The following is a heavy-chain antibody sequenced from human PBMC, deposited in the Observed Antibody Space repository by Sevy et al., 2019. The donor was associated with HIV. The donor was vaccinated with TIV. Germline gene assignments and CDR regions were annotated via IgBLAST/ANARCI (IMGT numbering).Heavy chain of an antibody. D-gene: IGHD3-10*01. CDR3: ARGSGVAFDY. Sequence: GGSLRLSCEASGFPFSSHWMHWVRQGPGQGLVWVSGINSDDTSILYADSVKGRFTISRDNVKNTLYLQMSSLRAEDTALYYCARGSGVAFDYWGQGTLVTVSS. J-gene: IGHJ4*02. V-gene: IGHV3-74*01. CDR2: INSDDTSI. CDR1: GFPFSSHW.